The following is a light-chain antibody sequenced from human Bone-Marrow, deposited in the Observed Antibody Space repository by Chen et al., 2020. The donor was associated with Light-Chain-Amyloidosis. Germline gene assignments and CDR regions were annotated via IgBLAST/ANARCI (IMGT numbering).Light chain of an antibody. CDR2: STN. J-gene: IGLJ3*02. CDR3: VLYVGSGIWV. Sequence: QTVVTQEPSFSVSPGGTVTLTCGLSSGSVSTNYYPAWYQQTPGQAPRTLIYSTNTRSSGVPDRCSGSLLGNKAALTITGAQADDESDYYCVLYVGSGIWVFGGGTKLTVL. V-gene: IGLV8-61*01. CDR1: SGSVSTNYY.